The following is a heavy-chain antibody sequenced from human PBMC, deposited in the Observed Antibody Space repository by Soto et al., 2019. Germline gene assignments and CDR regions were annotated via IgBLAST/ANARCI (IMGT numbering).Heavy chain of an antibody. CDR2: IYSGGST. CDR1: GLTVSNNH. CDR3: ARDRDGLDY. Sequence: GGSLRLSCAASGLTVSNNHMSWVRQAPGRGLEWVSVIYSGGSTHNADSVKGRFTISRDNSKNTLYLQMNSLRVEDTAVYYCARDRDGLDYWGQGTLVTVSS. V-gene: IGHV3-66*01. J-gene: IGHJ4*02.